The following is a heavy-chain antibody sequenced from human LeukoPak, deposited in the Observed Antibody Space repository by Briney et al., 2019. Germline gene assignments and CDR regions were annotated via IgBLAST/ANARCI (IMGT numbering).Heavy chain of an antibody. Sequence: GGSLRLSCAASGFTFSNYGMHWVRQAPGKGLQWVAFISYGGSDHYYADSVKGRFSISRDNSKNTLYLQMNSLRPEDTAVYYCARGFRPYSNDFDYWGQGTLVAVSS. CDR2: ISYGGSDH. CDR1: GFTFSNYG. V-gene: IGHV3-30*16. CDR3: ARGFRPYSNDFDY. J-gene: IGHJ4*02. D-gene: IGHD2/OR15-2a*01.